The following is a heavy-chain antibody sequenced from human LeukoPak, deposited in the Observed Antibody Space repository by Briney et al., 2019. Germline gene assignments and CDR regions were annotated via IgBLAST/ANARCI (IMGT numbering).Heavy chain of an antibody. J-gene: IGHJ5*02. V-gene: IGHV4-39*07. Sequence: PSETLSLTCTVSGGSMSSSSYYWGWIRQPPGKGLEWIGSIYYSGSTYYNPSLKSRVTISVGTSKNQFSLKLSSVTAADTAVYYCASSDYGDYVGWFDPWGQGTLVTVSS. CDR3: ASSDYGDYVGWFDP. D-gene: IGHD4-17*01. CDR1: GGSMSSSSYY. CDR2: IYYSGST.